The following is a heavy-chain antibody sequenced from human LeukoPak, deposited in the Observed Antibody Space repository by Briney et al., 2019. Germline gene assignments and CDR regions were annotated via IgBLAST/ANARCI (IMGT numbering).Heavy chain of an antibody. D-gene: IGHD4-23*01. CDR1: GGTFSSYA. CDR2: IIPIFGTA. J-gene: IGHJ3*02. CDR3: TNYGGTPGGAFDI. Sequence: GASVKVSCKASGGTFSSYAISWVRQAPGQGLEWTGGIIPIFGTANYAQKFQGRVTITADESTSTAYMELSSLRSEDTAVYYCTNYGGTPGGAFDIWGQGTMVTVSS. V-gene: IGHV1-69*13.